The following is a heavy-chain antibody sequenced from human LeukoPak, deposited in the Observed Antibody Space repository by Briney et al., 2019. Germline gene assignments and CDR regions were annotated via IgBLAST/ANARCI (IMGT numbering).Heavy chain of an antibody. D-gene: IGHD6-19*01. J-gene: IGHJ4*02. CDR1: GFTFSSYG. CDR3: ARAPSSGWVDY. CDR2: IWYDGSNK. Sequence: GSLRLSCAASGFTFSSYGMHWVRQAPGKGLEWVAVIWYDGSNKYYADSVKGRFTISRDNSKNTLYLQMNSLRAEDTAVYYCARAPSSGWVDYWGQGTLVTVSS. V-gene: IGHV3-33*01.